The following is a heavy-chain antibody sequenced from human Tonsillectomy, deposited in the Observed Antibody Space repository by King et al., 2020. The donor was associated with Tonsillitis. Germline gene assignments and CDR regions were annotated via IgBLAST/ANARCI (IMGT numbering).Heavy chain of an antibody. CDR2: INYSGSA. V-gene: IGHV4-39*07. D-gene: IGHD3-10*01. J-gene: IGHJ4*02. CDR1: GGSITSSGYY. CDR3: ARRKGSGGYDFDY. Sequence: LQLQESGPGLVKPSETLSLTCTVSGGSITSSGYYWGWIRQPPGKGLEWIGNINYSGSAYYNPSLKSRVTISLDTSKNQFSLKLSSVAAADTAFYFCARRKGSGGYDFDYWGQGTLVTVSS.